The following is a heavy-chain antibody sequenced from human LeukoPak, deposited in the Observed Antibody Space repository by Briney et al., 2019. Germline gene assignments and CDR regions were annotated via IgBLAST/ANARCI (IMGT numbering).Heavy chain of an antibody. CDR3: AKSGYNRFDY. Sequence: PGGTLRLSCAASGFTFSSSAMSWVRQGPGPGLERVSSISGNDSGGSTYYADPMKRLFTISKANSKNTMHLQMNSLIAEDTAVYYCAKSGYNRFDYWGQGTRVTVSS. V-gene: IGHV3-23*01. J-gene: IGHJ4*02. CDR1: GFTFSSSA. D-gene: IGHD5-24*01. CDR2: ISGNDSGGST.